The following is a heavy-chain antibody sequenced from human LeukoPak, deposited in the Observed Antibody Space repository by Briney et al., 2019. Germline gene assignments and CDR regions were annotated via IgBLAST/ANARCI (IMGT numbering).Heavy chain of an antibody. V-gene: IGHV3-30-3*01. CDR2: ISYDGSNK. CDR1: GSYW. Sequence: GGSLRLSCAASGSYWMHWVRQAPGKGLEWVAVISYDGSNKYYADSVKGRFTISRDNSKNTLYLQMNSLRAEDTAVYYCARDIAELDYWGQGTLVTVSS. CDR3: ARDIAELDY. D-gene: IGHD1-14*01. J-gene: IGHJ4*02.